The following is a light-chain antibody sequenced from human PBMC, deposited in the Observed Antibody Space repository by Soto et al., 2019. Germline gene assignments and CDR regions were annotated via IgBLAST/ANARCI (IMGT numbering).Light chain of an antibody. CDR2: EVT. Sequence: QSALTQPAFVSGSPGQSITISCTGTSGDIGSYNRVSWYQQHPGKAPKLIIYEVTDRPSGVSNRFSGSKSGNTASLTISGLQAEDEAESYCSSYTNINTSACVFGNGTKVTVL. CDR3: SSYTNINTSACV. CDR1: SGDIGSYNR. J-gene: IGLJ1*01. V-gene: IGLV2-14*01.